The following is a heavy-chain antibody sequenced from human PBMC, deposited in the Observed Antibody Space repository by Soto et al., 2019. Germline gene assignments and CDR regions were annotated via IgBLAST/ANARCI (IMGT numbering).Heavy chain of an antibody. D-gene: IGHD3-10*01. Sequence: SETLSLTCNVSGGPISSYYWSWMRQSPGKGLEWIGQIFYTGNTNYNPSLKSRVTMSVDIPKKQFSLKLRSVTTADTAIYFCARNNVRGVSNSYNWMDPWGQGTLVTVSS. CDR3: ARNNVRGVSNSYNWMDP. V-gene: IGHV4-59*01. CDR2: IFYTGNT. J-gene: IGHJ5*02. CDR1: GGPISSYY.